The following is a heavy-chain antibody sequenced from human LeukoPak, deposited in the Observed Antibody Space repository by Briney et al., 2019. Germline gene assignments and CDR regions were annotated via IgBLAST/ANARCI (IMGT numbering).Heavy chain of an antibody. D-gene: IGHD7-27*01. CDR3: ASNWGGDEYYFDY. CDR1: GGSIRSSSYY. CDR2: IYYSGST. V-gene: IGHV4-39*01. Sequence: SETLSLTCSVSGGSIRSSSYYWGWIRQPPGKGLEWIASIYYSGSTYYNPSLKSRVTISVDTSKNQFSLRLSSVTAADTAVYYCASNWGGDEYYFDYWGQGSLVTVSS. J-gene: IGHJ4*02.